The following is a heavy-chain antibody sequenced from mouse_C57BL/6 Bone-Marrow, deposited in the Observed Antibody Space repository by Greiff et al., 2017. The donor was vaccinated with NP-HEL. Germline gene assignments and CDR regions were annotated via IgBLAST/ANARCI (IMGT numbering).Heavy chain of an antibody. Sequence: QVQLQQSGAELARPGASVKLSCKASGYTFTSYGISRVKQRTGPGLEWIGEIYPRSGNTYYNEKFKGKATLTADKSSSPAYMELRGLTSEDSAVYFCARSSSAAWFAYWGQGTLVTVSA. CDR1: GYTFTSYG. CDR2: IYPRSGNT. D-gene: IGHD1-1*01. CDR3: ARSSSAAWFAY. V-gene: IGHV1-81*01. J-gene: IGHJ3*01.